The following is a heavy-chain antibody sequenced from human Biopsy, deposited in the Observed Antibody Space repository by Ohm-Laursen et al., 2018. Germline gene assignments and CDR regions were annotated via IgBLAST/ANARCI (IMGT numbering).Heavy chain of an antibody. CDR1: GAIFSNYA. CDR2: IIPLFGAP. D-gene: IGHD3-10*01. V-gene: IGHV1-69*01. Sequence: SSVKVSCKASGAIFSNYAITWVRQAPGQGLEWMGGIIPLFGAPNYAQKFQGRLTITADESKSTTYMELSSLRSDDTAVYYCARDRHHAAGSYAGMDVWGQGTTVTVSS. J-gene: IGHJ6*02. CDR3: ARDRHHAAGSYAGMDV.